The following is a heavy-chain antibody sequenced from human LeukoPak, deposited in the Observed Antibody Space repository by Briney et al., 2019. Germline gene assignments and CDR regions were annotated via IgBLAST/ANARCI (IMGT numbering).Heavy chain of an antibody. D-gene: IGHD1-14*01. J-gene: IGHJ4*02. Sequence: ASVKVSCKASGYTFTSYGISWVRQAPGQGLEWMGWINPNSGGTKYAQQFQGRVTMTRDTSISTAYMEVSSLTSDDTAVYYCARRLTGIDYWGQGTLVTVSS. V-gene: IGHV1-2*02. CDR3: ARRLTGIDY. CDR2: INPNSGGT. CDR1: GYTFTSYG.